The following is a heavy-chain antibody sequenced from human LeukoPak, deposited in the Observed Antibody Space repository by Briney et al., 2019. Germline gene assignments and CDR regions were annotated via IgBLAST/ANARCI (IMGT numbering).Heavy chain of an antibody. J-gene: IGHJ4*02. V-gene: IGHV4-39*01. D-gene: IGHD6-6*01. CDR2: IYYSGST. CDR3: ARLEGAARPDY. Sequence: RTSETLSLTCTVSGGSISSYYWGWIRQPPGKGLEWIGSIYYSGSTYYNPSLKSRVTISVDTSKNQFSLKLSSVTAADTAVYYCARLEGAARPDYWGQGTLVTVSS. CDR1: GGSISSYY.